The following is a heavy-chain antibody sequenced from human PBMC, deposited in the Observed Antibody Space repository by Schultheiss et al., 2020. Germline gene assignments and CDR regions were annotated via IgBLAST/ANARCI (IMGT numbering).Heavy chain of an antibody. Sequence: GGSLRLSCAASGFTFSSYAMNWVRQAPGKGLEWVSYISSSSSTIYYADSVKGRFTISRDNSKNTLYLQMNSLRAEDTAVYYCARDQGDYFDYWGQGTLVTVSA. CDR2: ISSSSSTI. D-gene: IGHD3-16*01. CDR1: GFTFSSYA. V-gene: IGHV3-48*01. J-gene: IGHJ4*02. CDR3: ARDQGDYFDY.